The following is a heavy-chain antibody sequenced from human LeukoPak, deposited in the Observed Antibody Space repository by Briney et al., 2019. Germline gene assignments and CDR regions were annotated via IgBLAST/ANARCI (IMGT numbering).Heavy chain of an antibody. CDR1: GFTFSSYA. D-gene: IGHD6-19*01. Sequence: GGSLRLSCAASGFTFSSYAMHWVRQAPGKGLEWVAVISYDGSNKYYADSVKGRFTISRDNSKNTLYLRMNSLRAEDTAVYYCARTPGYSSGSGLFDIWGQGTMVTVSS. CDR2: ISYDGSNK. V-gene: IGHV3-30-3*01. CDR3: ARTPGYSSGSGLFDI. J-gene: IGHJ3*02.